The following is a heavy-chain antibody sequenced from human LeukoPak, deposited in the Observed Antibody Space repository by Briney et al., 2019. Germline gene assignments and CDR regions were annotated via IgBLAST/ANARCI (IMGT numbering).Heavy chain of an antibody. J-gene: IGHJ4*02. CDR2: ISYDGSNK. Sequence: GGSLRLSCAAPGFTFSRYGMHWVRQASGKGLEWVALISYDGSNKYYADSVKGRFTISRDNSKNTLYLQMNSLRPEDTAVYYCAKGDPYGSGSYPVDYWGQGTLVTVSS. V-gene: IGHV3-30*18. D-gene: IGHD3-10*01. CDR3: AKGDPYGSGSYPVDY. CDR1: GFTFSRYG.